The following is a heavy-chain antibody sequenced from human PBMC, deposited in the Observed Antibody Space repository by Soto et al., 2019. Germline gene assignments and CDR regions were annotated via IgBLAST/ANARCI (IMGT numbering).Heavy chain of an antibody. CDR2: ISYDGSNK. CDR3: AKGDVDTSMAIAFDY. Sequence: QVQLVESGGGVVQPGRSLRLSCAASGFTFRSYGMHWVRQAPGKGLEWVAVISYDGSNKYYTDSVKGRFTISRDNSKSKLYLQMNSLRSEDTAVYYCAKGDVDTSMAIAFDYWGQGNLVTVSS. CDR1: GFTFRSYG. D-gene: IGHD5-18*01. J-gene: IGHJ4*02. V-gene: IGHV3-30*18.